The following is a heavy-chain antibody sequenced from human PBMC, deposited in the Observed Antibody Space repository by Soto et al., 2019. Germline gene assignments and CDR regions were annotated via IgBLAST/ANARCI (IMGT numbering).Heavy chain of an antibody. CDR1: GFTFSSYT. J-gene: IGHJ4*02. Sequence: PGGSLRLSCATSGFTFSSYTMTWVRQAPGKGLEFVSAISSNGGSTYYADSVKGRFTFSRDNSKNTLYLQMSSLRAEDTAVYYCVKSPYSSSSYWGQGTLVTVSS. CDR2: ISSNGGST. CDR3: VKSPYSSSSY. V-gene: IGHV3-64D*08. D-gene: IGHD6-6*01.